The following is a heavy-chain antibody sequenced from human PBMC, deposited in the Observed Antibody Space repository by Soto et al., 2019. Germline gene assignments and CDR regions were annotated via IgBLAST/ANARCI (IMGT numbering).Heavy chain of an antibody. CDR1: GFALANDR. Sequence: PGGPLSLSCEASGFALANDRINWTGQATGKGLEWVGRIKSKTDGGTTDYAEAVKGRFAISRDDSNNMVYLQMNSLKIEDTAVYYCTTDSYSTIIIVRFDYWGHGTLVTVSS. V-gene: IGHV3-15*07. D-gene: IGHD3-22*01. CDR3: TTDSYSTIIIVRFDY. CDR2: IKSKTDGGTT. J-gene: IGHJ4*01.